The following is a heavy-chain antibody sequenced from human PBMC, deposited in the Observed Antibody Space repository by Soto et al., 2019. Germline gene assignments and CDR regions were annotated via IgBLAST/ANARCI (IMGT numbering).Heavy chain of an antibody. J-gene: IGHJ6*02. Sequence: QVQLVQSGAEVKKPGSSVKVSCKASGGTFSSYTISWVRQAPGQGLEWMGRIIPILGIANYAQKFQGRVTFTADKSTSTAYMELSSLRSEDTAVYYCASLDIVVVVAGYGMDVWGQGTTVTVSS. V-gene: IGHV1-69*02. CDR2: IIPILGIA. CDR3: ASLDIVVVVAGYGMDV. D-gene: IGHD2-15*01. CDR1: GGTFSSYT.